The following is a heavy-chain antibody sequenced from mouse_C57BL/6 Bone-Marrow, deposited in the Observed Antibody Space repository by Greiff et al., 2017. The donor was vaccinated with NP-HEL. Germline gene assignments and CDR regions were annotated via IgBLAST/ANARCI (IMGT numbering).Heavy chain of an antibody. CDR3: TRDYGSSWYYFDY. J-gene: IGHJ2*01. V-gene: IGHV1-5*01. CDR1: GYTFTSYW. CDR2: IYPGNSDT. Sequence: EVQLVESGTVLARPGASVKMSCKTSGYTFTSYWMHWVKQRPGQGLEWIGAIYPGNSDTSYNQKFKGKAKLTAVTSASTAYMELSSLTNEDSAVYYCTRDYGSSWYYFDYWGQGTTLTVSS. D-gene: IGHD1-1*01.